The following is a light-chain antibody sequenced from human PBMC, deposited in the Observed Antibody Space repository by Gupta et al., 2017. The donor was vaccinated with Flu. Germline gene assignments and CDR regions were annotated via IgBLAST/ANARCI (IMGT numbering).Light chain of an antibody. CDR2: HYSDSDK. CDR1: GYFNVGTSN. CDR3: MIWPSDSWV. V-gene: IGLV5-37*01. Sequence: QPVLTQPPSSSASPGESARLTCTLPGYFNVGTSNIFWFQQKPGSPPRYLLYHYSDSDKGRGSGVPSRFSASKDVSANTGFLLISGLQSEDEADYYCMIWPSDSWVFGGGTKLTVL. J-gene: IGLJ3*02.